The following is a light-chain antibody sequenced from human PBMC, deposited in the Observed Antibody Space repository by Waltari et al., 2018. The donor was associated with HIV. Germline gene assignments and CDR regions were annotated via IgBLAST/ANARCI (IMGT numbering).Light chain of an antibody. CDR2: DIN. Sequence: QSVLTQPPSVSAPLGQKVTISCSGSSSSFGNNYVSWYQQVPGTAPKLLIYDINRRPSGIPDRFSGSKSGTSATLAITGLQTGDEADYYCGTWDNSLSAGFFGGGTKLTVL. J-gene: IGLJ2*01. CDR1: SSSFGNNY. CDR3: GTWDNSLSAGF. V-gene: IGLV1-51*01.